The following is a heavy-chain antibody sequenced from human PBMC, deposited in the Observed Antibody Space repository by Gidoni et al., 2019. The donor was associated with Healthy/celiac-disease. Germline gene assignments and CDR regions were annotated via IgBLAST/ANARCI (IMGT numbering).Heavy chain of an antibody. CDR2: ISGSGGST. J-gene: IGHJ3*02. CDR3: AKGRYFDWLLSLDAFDI. Sequence: EVQLLESGGGLVQPGGSLRLSCAASGITFSSYAMSWVRQAPGKGLEWVSAISGSGGSTYYADSVKGRFTISRDNSKNTLYLQMNSLRAEDTAVYYCAKGRYFDWLLSLDAFDIWGQGTMVTVSS. D-gene: IGHD3-9*01. V-gene: IGHV3-23*01. CDR1: GITFSSYA.